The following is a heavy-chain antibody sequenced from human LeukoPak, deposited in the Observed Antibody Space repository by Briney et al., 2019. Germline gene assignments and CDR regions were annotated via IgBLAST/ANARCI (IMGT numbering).Heavy chain of an antibody. D-gene: IGHD2-2*01. CDR1: GGSISSSSYY. Sequence: SETLSLTCTVSGGSISSSSYYWGWIRQPPGKGLEWIGEINHSGSTNYNPSLKSRVTISVDTSKNQFSLKLSSVTAADTAVYYCARGYCSSTSCYVFDPWGQGTLVTVSS. V-gene: IGHV4-39*07. J-gene: IGHJ5*02. CDR3: ARGYCSSTSCYVFDP. CDR2: INHSGST.